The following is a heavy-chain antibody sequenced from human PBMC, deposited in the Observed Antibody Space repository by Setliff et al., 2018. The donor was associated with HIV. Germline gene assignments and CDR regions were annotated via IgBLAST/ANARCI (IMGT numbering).Heavy chain of an antibody. CDR1: GDSISSSNYY. CDR3: ASGIAAASPNYYYYFGMDV. Sequence: SETLSLTCSVSGDSISSSNYYWGWIRRPPGKGLDWIGSVYYTGSTYYNPSLKSRVTISVDTSKNQFSLKLSSVTAADTAVYYCASGIAAASPNYYYYFGMDVWGQGTTVTVSS. D-gene: IGHD6-13*01. CDR2: VYYTGST. J-gene: IGHJ6*02. V-gene: IGHV4-39*01.